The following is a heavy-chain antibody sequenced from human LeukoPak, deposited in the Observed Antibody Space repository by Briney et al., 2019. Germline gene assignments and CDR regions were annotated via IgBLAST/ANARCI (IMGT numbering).Heavy chain of an antibody. J-gene: IGHJ4*02. CDR1: GFTFSSYS. CDR3: ARDRATYAVGVRYFDY. V-gene: IGHV3-48*01. Sequence: GGSLRLSCAASGFTFSSYSMNWVRQAPGKGLEWVSYIDTSSSTIYYADSVKGRFTISRDNPKNSLYLQMNSLRAEATAVYYWARDRATYAVGVRYFDYWARGTVVTVPS. CDR2: IDTSSSTI. D-gene: IGHD2-21*01.